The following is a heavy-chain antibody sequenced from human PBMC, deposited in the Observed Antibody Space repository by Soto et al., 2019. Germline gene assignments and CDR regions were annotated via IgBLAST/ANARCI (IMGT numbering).Heavy chain of an antibody. Sequence: SETLSLTCTVSGHSMSNTDYFWGWIRQPPGKGLEWIGSIYYSGNTYYNPSLKSRVTISVDRSKNQFSLKRSSVTAADTAVYYCARHFSVDYFDYWGQGALVTVSS. CDR3: ARHFSVDYFDY. J-gene: IGHJ4*02. V-gene: IGHV4-39*01. CDR2: IYYSGNT. CDR1: GHSMSNTDYF.